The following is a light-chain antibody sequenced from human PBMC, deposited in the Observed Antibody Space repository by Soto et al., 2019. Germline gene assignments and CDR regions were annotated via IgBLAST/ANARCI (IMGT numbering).Light chain of an antibody. V-gene: IGKV1-5*03. Sequence: ILLSQSPSSLAASVAARVTITYRASQDLDKWLAWYQQKPGKAPNLLIYKSSTLREGVPSRFSGFGSGTEYILTISDLQPDDFGTYYCQQYSSYWTFGQGTKVDIK. CDR3: QQYSSYWT. J-gene: IGKJ1*01. CDR1: QDLDKW. CDR2: KSS.